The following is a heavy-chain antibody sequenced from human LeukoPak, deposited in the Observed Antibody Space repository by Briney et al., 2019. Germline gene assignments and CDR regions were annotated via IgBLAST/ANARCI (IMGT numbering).Heavy chain of an antibody. CDR3: ARDRGSGWLGYFQH. J-gene: IGHJ1*01. Sequence: ASVTISCKASGYTFTSYGISWVRHPPGQGVVWRGWISAYNGNTNYEQKLQGRVIMTTDTSTSTAYMELRSLRSDDTAVYYCARDRGSGWLGYFQHWGQGTLVTVSS. CDR2: ISAYNGNT. V-gene: IGHV1-18*04. D-gene: IGHD6-19*01. CDR1: GYTFTSYG.